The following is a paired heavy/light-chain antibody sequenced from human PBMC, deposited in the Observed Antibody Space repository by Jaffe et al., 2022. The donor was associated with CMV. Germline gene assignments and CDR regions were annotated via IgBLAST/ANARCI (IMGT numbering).Heavy chain of an antibody. D-gene: IGHD6-13*01. J-gene: IGHJ4*02. Sequence: QVQLVQSGTEVREPGASVKVSCKASGYTFLTYYIHWVRQAPGQGLEWMGEIHPNGGRTSFAQKFQGRVTVTSDTSTNTVYLEVNSLRSEDSAVYFCTRAETRPGIEAASRVFDYWGPGTLVTVSS. CDR2: IHPNGGRT. CDR3: TRAETRPGIEAASRVFDY. V-gene: IGHV1-46*01. CDR1: GYTFLTYY.
Light chain of an antibody. CDR2: LGS. J-gene: IGKJ5*01. V-gene: IGKV2-28*01. CDR1: QSLLHSNGYNY. CDR3: MQALQTPVT. Sequence: DIGMTQSPLSLPVTPGEPASISCRSSQSLLHSNGYNYLDWFRQKPGQSPQLLLYLGSKRASGVPDRFSGSGSGTDFTLKISRVEAEDIGVYYCMQALQTPVTFGQGTRLEIK.